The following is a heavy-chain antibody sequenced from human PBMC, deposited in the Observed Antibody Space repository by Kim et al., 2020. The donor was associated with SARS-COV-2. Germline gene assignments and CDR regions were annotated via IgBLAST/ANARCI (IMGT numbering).Heavy chain of an antibody. Sequence: SVKVSCKASGFTFTSSAMQWVRQARGQRLEWIGWIVVGSGNTNYAQKFQERVTITRDMSTSTAYMELSSLRSEDTAVYYCAAGVSSALTHYDAFDIWGQGTMVTVSS. CDR2: IVVGSGNT. V-gene: IGHV1-58*02. CDR1: GFTFTSSA. D-gene: IGHD3-22*01. J-gene: IGHJ3*02. CDR3: AAGVSSALTHYDAFDI.